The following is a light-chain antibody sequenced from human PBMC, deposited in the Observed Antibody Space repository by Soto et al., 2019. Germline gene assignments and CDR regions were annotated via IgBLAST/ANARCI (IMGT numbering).Light chain of an antibody. V-gene: IGKV1-33*01. Sequence: DIQMTQSPSSLSASVGDRVTITCQASQAISNYLNWYQQKPGKDPKLLIYDASNLETGVPSRLSGSGSGTDFTFTISSLQPEDIATYYCQQYDNRPPLNFGGGTKVEIK. CDR1: QAISNY. CDR2: DAS. CDR3: QQYDNRPPLN. J-gene: IGKJ4*01.